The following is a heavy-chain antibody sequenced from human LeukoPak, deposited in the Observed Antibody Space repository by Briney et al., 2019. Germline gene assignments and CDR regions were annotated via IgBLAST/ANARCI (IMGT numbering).Heavy chain of an antibody. Sequence: PSETLSLTCTVSGGSINNYYWNWIRQSPGKGLEWIGYIYYTGSTNYSPSPKNRVTISVDTSTTQFSLRLSSVTAADTAVYYCARGIVSGVVIPYWYIDLWGRGTLVTVPS. CDR1: GGSINNYY. CDR2: IYYTGST. J-gene: IGHJ2*01. D-gene: IGHD3-3*01. V-gene: IGHV4-59*01. CDR3: ARGIVSGVVIPYWYIDL.